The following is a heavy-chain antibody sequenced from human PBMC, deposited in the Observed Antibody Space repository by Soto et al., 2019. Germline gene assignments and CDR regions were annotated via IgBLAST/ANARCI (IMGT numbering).Heavy chain of an antibody. CDR2: ISSSSSTI. V-gene: IGHV3-48*01. CDR1: GFTFSSYS. J-gene: IGHJ5*02. Sequence: EVQLVESGGGLVQPGGSLRLSCAASGFTFSSYSMNWVRQAPGKGLEWVSYISSSSSTIYYEDSVKGRFTISRDNAKNSLYLQMNSLRAEDTAVYYCARQPERIAQIGWFDPWGQGTRVTVYS. D-gene: IGHD6-13*01. CDR3: ARQPERIAQIGWFDP.